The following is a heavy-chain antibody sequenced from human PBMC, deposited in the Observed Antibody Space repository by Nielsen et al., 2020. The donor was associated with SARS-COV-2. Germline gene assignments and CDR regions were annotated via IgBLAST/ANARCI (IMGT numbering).Heavy chain of an antibody. CDR1: GGSISSSSYY. CDR3: ARLEYRSSWFDY. D-gene: IGHD6-13*01. Sequence: GSLRLSCTVSGGSISSSSYYWGWIRQPPGKGLEWIGNIYYTGTTYYKPSLKSRVTISVDTSKNQFSLKLSSVTATDTAVYYCARLEYRSSWFDYWGQGTLVTASS. J-gene: IGHJ4*02. V-gene: IGHV4-39*01. CDR2: IYYTGTT.